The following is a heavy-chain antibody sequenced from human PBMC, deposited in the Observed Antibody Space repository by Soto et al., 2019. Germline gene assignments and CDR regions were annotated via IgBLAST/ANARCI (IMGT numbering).Heavy chain of an antibody. CDR2: ISAHNDNT. D-gene: IGHD1-1*01. Sequence: QVHLVQSGAEVRKPGASVKVSCKGSGYTFTTYGITWVRQAPGQGLEWMGWISAHNDNTNYAQKVQGRVTVTRDISTSTAYMDLRNLRSDDTAVYYCARGRYGDYWGQGALVTVSS. CDR1: GYTFTTYG. CDR3: ARGRYGDY. V-gene: IGHV1-18*01. J-gene: IGHJ4*02.